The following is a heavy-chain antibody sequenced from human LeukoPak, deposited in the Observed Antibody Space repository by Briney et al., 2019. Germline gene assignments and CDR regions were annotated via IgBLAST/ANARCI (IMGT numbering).Heavy chain of an antibody. Sequence: GGSLRLSCAASGFTFSSYAMHWVRQAPGKGLEYVSAISSNGGSTYYANSVKGRFTISRDNSKNTLHLQMGSLRAEDMAVYYCARGSIVGATRYYFDYWGQGTLVTVSS. CDR2: ISSNGGST. CDR3: ARGSIVGATRYYFDY. V-gene: IGHV3-64*01. D-gene: IGHD1-26*01. J-gene: IGHJ4*02. CDR1: GFTFSSYA.